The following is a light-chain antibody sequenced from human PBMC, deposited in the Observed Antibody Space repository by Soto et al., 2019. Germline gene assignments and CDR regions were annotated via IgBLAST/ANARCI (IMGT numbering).Light chain of an antibody. CDR1: STDVGGYNY. CDR3: SSYITSSVV. V-gene: IGLV2-14*03. Sequence: QSALTQPASVSGSPGQSITISCTGTSTDVGGYNYVSWYQQHPDKAPRLMIYDVRNRPSGVSNRFSGSKSGDTASLTISGLQAEDEADYYCSSYITSSVVFGGGTKLTVL. J-gene: IGLJ2*01. CDR2: DVR.